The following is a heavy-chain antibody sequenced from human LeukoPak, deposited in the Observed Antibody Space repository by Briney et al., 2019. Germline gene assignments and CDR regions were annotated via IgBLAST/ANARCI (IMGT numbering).Heavy chain of an antibody. CDR1: GFPFIEYS. CDR2: IGIDSGNT. V-gene: IGHV3-48*01. Sequence: GGSLRLSCTASGFPFIEYSMNWVRQVPGKGLEWISYIGIDSGNTKYADSVKGRFTISRDNSKNTLYLEMNSLRAEDTAVYYCAKDSSSYDWGYMDVWGKGTTVTISS. CDR3: AKDSSSYDWGYMDV. D-gene: IGHD3-22*01. J-gene: IGHJ6*03.